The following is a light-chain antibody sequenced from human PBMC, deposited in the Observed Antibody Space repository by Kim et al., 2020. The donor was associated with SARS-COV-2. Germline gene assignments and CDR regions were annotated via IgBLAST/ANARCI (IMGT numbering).Light chain of an antibody. CDR1: NIGTKK. CDR3: QVWDSTTASWV. CDR2: RDS. J-gene: IGLJ3*02. Sequence: ALAQTATMTGGGNNIGTKKVHWYQQRPGQAPLLVIFRDSHRPSGISEQFSGSNSGNTASLTISRAQAENEADFYCQVWDSTTASWVFGGGTQLTVL. V-gene: IGLV3-9*01.